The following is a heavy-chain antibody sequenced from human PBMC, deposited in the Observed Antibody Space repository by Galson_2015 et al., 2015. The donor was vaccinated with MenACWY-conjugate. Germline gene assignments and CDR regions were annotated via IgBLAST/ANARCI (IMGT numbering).Heavy chain of an antibody. CDR2: IDPVDSNT. Sequence: QSGAEVTKPGESLKISCKGTGSSFTNYWIAWVRQMPGKGLEWMGLIDPVDSNTRYSPSFQGQVTISADKSISTAYLQWTSLRASDTAMYYCARHPPGGRGMDVWGQGTTVTASS. CDR1: GSSFTNYW. CDR3: ARHPPGGRGMDV. J-gene: IGHJ6*02. V-gene: IGHV5-51*01. D-gene: IGHD1-26*01.